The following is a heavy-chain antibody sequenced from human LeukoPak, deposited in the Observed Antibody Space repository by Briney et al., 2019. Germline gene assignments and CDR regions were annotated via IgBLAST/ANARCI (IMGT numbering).Heavy chain of an antibody. Sequence: PGGSLRLSCVASGFTASSDYMSWVRQAPGKGLEWVSVIYSGGSTDYADSVRGRFTISRDKSNNTLYLQTNSLRAEDTAVYFCAAEKPGTGTFLDYWGPGTLVTVSS. CDR2: IYSGGST. J-gene: IGHJ4*02. V-gene: IGHV3-53*01. CDR1: GFTASSDY. D-gene: IGHD1-1*01. CDR3: AAEKPGTGTFLDY.